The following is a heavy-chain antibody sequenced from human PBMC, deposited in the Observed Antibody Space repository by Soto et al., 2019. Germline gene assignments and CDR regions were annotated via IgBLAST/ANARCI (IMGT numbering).Heavy chain of an antibody. D-gene: IGHD1-1*01. Sequence: RLSCAASGFICSSYDMSWVRQAPGKGLEWVSTILVGGSTHYEDSVKGRFTISRDGSKNTVYLQMHSLTAGDTAVYYCAKATATSGGAFDICGQGTMVTVSS. V-gene: IGHV3-23*01. CDR1: GFICSSYD. J-gene: IGHJ3*02. CDR2: ILVGGST. CDR3: AKATATSGGAFDI.